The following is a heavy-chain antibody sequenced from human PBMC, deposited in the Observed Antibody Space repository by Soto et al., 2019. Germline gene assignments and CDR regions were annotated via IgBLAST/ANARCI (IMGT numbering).Heavy chain of an antibody. CDR3: AREGLTGTIGLYYYYGMDV. V-gene: IGHV4-59*01. CDR2: MYNTGST. J-gene: IGHJ6*02. D-gene: IGHD1-7*01. Sequence: SETLSLTCTVSGGSISGYYWSWIRQPPGKGLEWIGEMYNTGSTIYNPSLKSRVTISVDTSKNQFSLKLSSVTAADTAVYYCAREGLTGTIGLYYYYGMDVWGQGTTVTVSS. CDR1: GGSISGYY.